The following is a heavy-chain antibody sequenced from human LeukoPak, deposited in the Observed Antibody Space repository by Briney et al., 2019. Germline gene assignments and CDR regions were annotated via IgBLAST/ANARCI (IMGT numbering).Heavy chain of an antibody. V-gene: IGHV4-34*01. CDR2: INHCGST. CDR3: ARDRNYYGSGSYPRAGYFQH. D-gene: IGHD3-10*01. Sequence: SETLSLTCAVYGGSFSGYYWSWIRQPPGKGLEWIGEINHCGSTNYNPSLKSRVTISVDTSKNQFSLKLSSVTAADTAVYYCARDRNYYGSGSYPRAGYFQHWGQGTLVTVSS. J-gene: IGHJ1*01. CDR1: GGSFSGYY.